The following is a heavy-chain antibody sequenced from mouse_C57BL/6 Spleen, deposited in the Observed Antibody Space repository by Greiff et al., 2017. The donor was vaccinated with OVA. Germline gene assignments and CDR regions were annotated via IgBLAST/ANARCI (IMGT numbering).Heavy chain of an antibody. V-gene: IGHV10-1*01. J-gene: IGHJ2*01. Sequence: GGGLVQPKGSLKLSCAASGFSFNTYAMNWVRQAPGKGLEWVARIRSKSNNYATYYADSVKDRFTISRDDSESMLYLQMNNLKTEDTAMYYCVRGIGHDFDYWGQGTTLTVSS. D-gene: IGHD3-3*01. CDR2: IRSKSNNYAT. CDR1: GFSFNTYA. CDR3: VRGIGHDFDY.